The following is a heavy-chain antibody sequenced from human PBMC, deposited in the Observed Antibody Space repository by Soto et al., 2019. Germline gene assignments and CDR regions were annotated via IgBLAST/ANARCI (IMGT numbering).Heavy chain of an antibody. V-gene: IGHV3-53*01. CDR1: GFSISDKF. J-gene: IGHJ4*02. CDR2: ISSGGDP. Sequence: PGGSLRLSCATSGFSISDKFMSWVRQAPGKGLEWISVISSGGDPPYADSVKGRFTISRDITKNTLFLQLTSLRADDTAVYFCARDSGYSSAYWEHYFDYWGQGTLVTVSS. D-gene: IGHD3-16*01. CDR3: ARDSGYSSAYWEHYFDY.